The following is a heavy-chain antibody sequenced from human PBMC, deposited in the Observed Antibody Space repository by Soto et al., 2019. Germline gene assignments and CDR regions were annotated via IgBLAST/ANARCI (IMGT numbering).Heavy chain of an antibody. CDR3: ARGGDVLDY. CDR1: GFAFGGFG. V-gene: IGHV3-30*03. J-gene: IGHJ4*02. CDR2: TSSDGSNK. Sequence: QVQLVESGGGVVRPGKSLTLSCTGSGFAFGGFGIHWVRQSPGKGLEWLAMTSSDGSNKYLADSVKGRFTVSRDMSRTTVFLQMVNLRLEDTAVYYCARGGDVLDYWGRGALVTVSS. D-gene: IGHD3-16*01.